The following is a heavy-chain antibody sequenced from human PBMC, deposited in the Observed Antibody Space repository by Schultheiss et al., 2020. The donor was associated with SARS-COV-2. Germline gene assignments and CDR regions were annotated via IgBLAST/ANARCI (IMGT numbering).Heavy chain of an antibody. Sequence: SETLSLTCTVSGGSINSYHWSWIRQPAGKGLEWIGGIFTSGSTNNNPSLKSRVTVSVDTSKNQFSLKLSSVTAADTAVYYCARNLRSSWYGVVWFDPWGQGTLVTVSS. CDR1: GGSINSYH. J-gene: IGHJ5*02. CDR2: IFTSGST. V-gene: IGHV4-4*07. D-gene: IGHD6-13*01. CDR3: ARNLRSSWYGVVWFDP.